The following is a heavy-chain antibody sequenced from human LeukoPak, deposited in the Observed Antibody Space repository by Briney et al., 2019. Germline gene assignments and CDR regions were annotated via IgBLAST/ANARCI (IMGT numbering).Heavy chain of an antibody. CDR3: ARSKAYSGYFDY. CDR1: GGSISSYY. CDR2: IYYSGST. D-gene: IGHD4-11*01. Sequence: SETLSLTCTVSGGSISSYYWSWIGQPPGRGLEWIGYIYYSGSTNYNPSLKSRVTISVDTSKNQFSLKLSSVTAADTAVYYCARSKAYSGYFDYWGQGTLVTVSS. J-gene: IGHJ4*02. V-gene: IGHV4-59*01.